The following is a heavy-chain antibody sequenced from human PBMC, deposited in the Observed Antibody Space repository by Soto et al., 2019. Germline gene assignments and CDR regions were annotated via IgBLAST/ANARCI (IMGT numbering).Heavy chain of an antibody. CDR1: GGSFSSGDYY. CDR3: AGIHFGDEPSYYYYGMDV. J-gene: IGHJ6*02. Sequence: PSETLSLTCTVSGGSFSSGDYYWGWVRQPPGKGLEWIGYIYYTGSTFNNPSLKSRVSISIDTSKTQFSLKLSSVTAADTAVYYCAGIHFGDEPSYYYYGMDVWGQGTTVTVSS. CDR2: IYYTGST. V-gene: IGHV4-30-4*01. D-gene: IGHD4-17*01.